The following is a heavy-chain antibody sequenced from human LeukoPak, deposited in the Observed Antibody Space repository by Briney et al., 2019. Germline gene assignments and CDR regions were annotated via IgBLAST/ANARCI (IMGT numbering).Heavy chain of an antibody. CDR2: INQDGGEK. J-gene: IGHJ5*02. CDR1: GFTFSSHW. V-gene: IGHV3-7*01. D-gene: IGHD2-2*01. CDR3: TRDRYCSST. Sequence: GGSLRLSCAASGFTFSSHWMSWVRQAPGKGLEWVANINQDGGEKYYVNSVKGRFTISRDNAKNSLYLQMNSLRAEDTALYYCTRDRYCSSTWGQGTLVTVSS.